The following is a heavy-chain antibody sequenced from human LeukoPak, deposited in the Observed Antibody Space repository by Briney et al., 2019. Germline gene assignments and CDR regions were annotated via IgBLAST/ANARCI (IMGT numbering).Heavy chain of an antibody. CDR1: GYTFTSYG. J-gene: IGHJ4*02. CDR2: ISAYNGNT. Sequence: ASVKVSCRASGYTFTSYGISWVRQAPGQGLEWMGWISAYNGNTNYAQKLQGRVTMTTDTSTSTAYMELRSLRSDDTAVYYCASDLYGSGSYSLDYWGQGTLVTVSS. CDR3: ASDLYGSGSYSLDY. D-gene: IGHD3-10*01. V-gene: IGHV1-18*01.